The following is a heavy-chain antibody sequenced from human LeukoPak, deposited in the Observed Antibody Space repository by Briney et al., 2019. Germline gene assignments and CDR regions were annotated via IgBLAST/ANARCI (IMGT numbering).Heavy chain of an antibody. CDR1: GGSIVSGGYY. Sequence: PSQTLSLTCTVSGGSIVSGGYYWSWIRQHPGKGLEWIGYIYYSGSTYYNPSLKSRVTISVDTSKNQFSLKLSSVTAADTAVYYCAVQRPRGLNWFDPWGQGTLVTVSS. CDR2: IYYSGST. V-gene: IGHV4-31*03. D-gene: IGHD1-1*01. J-gene: IGHJ5*02. CDR3: AVQRPRGLNWFDP.